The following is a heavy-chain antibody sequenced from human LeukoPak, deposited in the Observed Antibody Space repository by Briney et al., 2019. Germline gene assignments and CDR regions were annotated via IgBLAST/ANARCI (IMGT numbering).Heavy chain of an antibody. CDR2: IQSNADGCTT. CDR3: KIGDPGLAPEY. J-gene: IGHJ4*02. Sequence: PGGSLRLSCAASGFTFSNAWMSWVRQAPGKGLEWVGRIQSNADGCTTVYTAPVKDRFTISRDDSRETLYLHMNRLKTEDPGVYFCKIGDPGLAPEYWGQGTLVTVSS. CDR1: GFTFSNAW. V-gene: IGHV3-15*01. D-gene: IGHD3-10*01.